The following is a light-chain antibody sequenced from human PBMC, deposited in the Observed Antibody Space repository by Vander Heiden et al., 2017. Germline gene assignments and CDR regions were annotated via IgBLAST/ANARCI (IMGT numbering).Light chain of an antibody. J-gene: IGKJ1*01. CDR3: QHHRT. CDR2: DAS. V-gene: IGKV1-5*01. CDR1: QSISSW. Sequence: DIQMTQSPSTLSASVGDRVTITCRASQSISSWLAWYHQKPGKAPRLLSYDASSLESGVPSRFSGSGSGTEFTLTISSLQPDDFATYYCQHHRTFGQGTKVEIK.